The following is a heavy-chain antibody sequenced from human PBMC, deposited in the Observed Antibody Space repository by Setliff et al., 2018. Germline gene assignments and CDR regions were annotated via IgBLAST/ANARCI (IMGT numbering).Heavy chain of an antibody. J-gene: IGHJ6*03. V-gene: IGHV1-69-2*01. Sequence: ASVKVSCKASGYIFNSYGIAWVRQAPGQGLEWMGLVDPEDGETIYAEKFQGRVTIIADTSTDTAFMELSSLTSEDTAVYYCAREGVHTRSSTDYHYYMDVWGRGTTVTVSS. CDR2: VDPEDGET. CDR1: GYIFNSYG. D-gene: IGHD1-26*01. CDR3: AREGVHTRSSTDYHYYMDV.